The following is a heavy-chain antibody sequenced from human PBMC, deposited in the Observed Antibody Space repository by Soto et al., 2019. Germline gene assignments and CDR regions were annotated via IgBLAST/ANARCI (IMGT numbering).Heavy chain of an antibody. Sequence: GVLRLSCAASGFTFSSYWMSWVRQAPGKGLEWVANIKQDGSEKYYVDSVKGRFTISRDNAKNSLYLQMNSLRAEDTAVYYCARFYYDSSGYLPSPYYYYYGIDVWGQGTTVTVSS. V-gene: IGHV3-7*04. J-gene: IGHJ6*02. CDR1: GFTFSSYW. D-gene: IGHD3-22*01. CDR2: IKQDGSEK. CDR3: ARFYYDSSGYLPSPYYYYYGIDV.